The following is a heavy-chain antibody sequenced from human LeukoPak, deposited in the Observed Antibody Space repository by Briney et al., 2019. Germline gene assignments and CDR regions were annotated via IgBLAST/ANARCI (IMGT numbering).Heavy chain of an antibody. V-gene: IGHV4-59*12. Sequence: SETLSLTCSVSGGSISSYYWTWIRQPPGKGLEWIGYIHYSGSTNYNPSLKSRVTISVDTSKNQFSLKLSSVTAADTAVYYCARDATDSSSSHYYYYMDVWGKGTTVTVSS. CDR2: IHYSGST. J-gene: IGHJ6*03. CDR3: ARDATDSSSSHYYYYMDV. CDR1: GGSISSYY. D-gene: IGHD6-6*01.